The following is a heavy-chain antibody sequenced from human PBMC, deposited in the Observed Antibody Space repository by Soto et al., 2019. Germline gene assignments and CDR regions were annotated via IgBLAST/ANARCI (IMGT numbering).Heavy chain of an antibody. Sequence: ASVKVSCKSSGYTFTSYYMHWVRQAPGQGLEWMGIINPSGGSTSYAQKFQGRVTMTRDTSTSTVYMELSSLRSEDTAVYYCARDNFNTAMVKGYYYYYYGMDVWGQGTTVTVS. V-gene: IGHV1-46*01. CDR3: ARDNFNTAMVKGYYYYYYGMDV. J-gene: IGHJ6*02. CDR1: GYTFTSYY. CDR2: INPSGGST. D-gene: IGHD5-18*01.